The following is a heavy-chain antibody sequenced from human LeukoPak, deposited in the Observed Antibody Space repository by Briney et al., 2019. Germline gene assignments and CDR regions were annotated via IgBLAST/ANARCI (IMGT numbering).Heavy chain of an antibody. D-gene: IGHD1-26*01. CDR2: IIPIFGTA. Sequence: SVKASCKASGGTFSSYAISWVRQAPGQGLEWMGGIIPIFGTANYAQKFQGRVTITADESTSTAYMELSSLRSEDTAVYYCARTSGSYLRHYYYGMDVWGQGTTVTVSS. CDR1: GGTFSSYA. CDR3: ARTSGSYLRHYYYGMDV. J-gene: IGHJ6*02. V-gene: IGHV1-69*13.